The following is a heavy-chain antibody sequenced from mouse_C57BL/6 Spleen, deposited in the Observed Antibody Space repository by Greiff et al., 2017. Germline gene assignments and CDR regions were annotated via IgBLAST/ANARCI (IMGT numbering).Heavy chain of an antibody. CDR3: ARPSSGSWFAY. CDR1: GYTFTSYW. Sequence: QVQLKQPGAELVRPGTSVKLSCKASGYTFTSYWMHWVKQRPGQGLEWIGVIDPSDSYTNYNQKFKGKATLTVDTSSSTAYMQLSSLTSEDSAVYYCARPSSGSWFAYWGQGTLVTVSA. D-gene: IGHD3-2*02. V-gene: IGHV1-59*01. J-gene: IGHJ3*01. CDR2: IDPSDSYT.